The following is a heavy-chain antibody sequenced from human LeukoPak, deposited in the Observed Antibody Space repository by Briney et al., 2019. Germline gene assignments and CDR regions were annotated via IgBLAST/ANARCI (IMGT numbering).Heavy chain of an antibody. J-gene: IGHJ4*02. V-gene: IGHV3-21*01. CDR1: GFTFSSYS. CDR2: ISSSGSHM. Sequence: GGSLRLSCAASGFTFSSYSMNWVRQAPGKGLEWVSSISSSGSHMYYADSVKGRFTISRGNAKNSLYLQMNSLRAEDTAVYYCARLTFGGVIGFDYWGQGTLVTVSS. D-gene: IGHD3-16*02. CDR3: ARLTFGGVIGFDY.